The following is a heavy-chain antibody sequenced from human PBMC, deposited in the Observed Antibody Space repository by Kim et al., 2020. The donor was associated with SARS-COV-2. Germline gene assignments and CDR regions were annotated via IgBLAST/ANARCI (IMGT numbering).Heavy chain of an antibody. CDR2: IDVANTNT. CDR1: GYTCTSYC. Sequence: ASVKVSCKASGYTCTSYCLHWVRQAPGQSLEWMGWIDVANTNTHYSENFQGRVTISRDTSATTVYIELSSLRSEDTAVYYCARDGRSVDYYFDYWGQGTLVTVFS. V-gene: IGHV1-3*01. CDR3: ARDGRSVDYYFDY. J-gene: IGHJ4*02.